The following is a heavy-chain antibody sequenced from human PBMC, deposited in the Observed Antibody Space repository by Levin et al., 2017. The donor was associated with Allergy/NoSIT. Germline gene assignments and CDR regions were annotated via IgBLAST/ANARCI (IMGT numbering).Heavy chain of an antibody. D-gene: IGHD6-25*01. CDR2: IYSGGST. V-gene: IGHV3-66*01. CDR1: GLTVTTTY. CDR3: ARDAAAAYHYYGMDV. Sequence: LSLTCAASGLTVTTTYMSWVRQAPGKGLEWVSIIYSGGSTDYADSVKGRFTISRDNTKNTVYLEMNSLRAEDTAVYYCARDAAAAYHYYGMDVWGQGTTVTVSS. J-gene: IGHJ6*02.